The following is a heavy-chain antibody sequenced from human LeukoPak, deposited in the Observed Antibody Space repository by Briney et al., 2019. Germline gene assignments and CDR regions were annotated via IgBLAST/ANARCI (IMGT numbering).Heavy chain of an antibody. J-gene: IGHJ4*02. Sequence: GGSLRLSCAVSGITLSNYGMSWVRQAPGKGLEWVSAISGSGGSTYYADSVKGRFTISRDNSKNTLYLQMNSLRAEDTAVYYCAKAGYNWNAPGMYYFDYWGQGTLVTVSS. CDR1: GITLSNYG. CDR2: ISGSGGST. V-gene: IGHV3-23*01. D-gene: IGHD1-1*01. CDR3: AKAGYNWNAPGMYYFDY.